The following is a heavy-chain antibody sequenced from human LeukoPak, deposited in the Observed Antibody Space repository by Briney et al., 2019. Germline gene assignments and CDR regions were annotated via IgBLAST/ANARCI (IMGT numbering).Heavy chain of an antibody. CDR2: IYYSGST. D-gene: IGHD6-13*01. J-gene: IGHJ4*02. Sequence: PSETLSLTCTVSGGSISSGGYYWSWIRQHPGKGLEWIGYIYYSGSTYYNPSLKSRVTISVDRSKNQFSLKLSSVTAADTAVYYCAGHIGYGVDYWGQGTLVTVSS. V-gene: IGHV4-31*03. CDR3: AGHIGYGVDY. CDR1: GGSISSGGYY.